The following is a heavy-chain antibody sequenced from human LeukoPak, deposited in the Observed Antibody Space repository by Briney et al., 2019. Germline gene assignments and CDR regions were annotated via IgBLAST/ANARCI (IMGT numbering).Heavy chain of an antibody. D-gene: IGHD6-19*01. CDR3: ARFSGNQGADDAPY. J-gene: IGHJ4*02. CDR2: FYYYGSS. Sequence: SETLSLTCTVSGGSISSSSYYWGWVRQPPGKGLEWIGTFYYYGSSYYNPSLKSRLTMSVDTSKSQFSLKLDSVTAADTAVYYCARFSGNQGADDAPYWGQGTLVTVSS. CDR1: GGSISSSSYY. V-gene: IGHV4-39*01.